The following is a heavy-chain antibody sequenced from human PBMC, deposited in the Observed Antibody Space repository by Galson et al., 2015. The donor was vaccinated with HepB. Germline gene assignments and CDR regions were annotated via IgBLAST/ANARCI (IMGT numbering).Heavy chain of an antibody. J-gene: IGHJ6*02. CDR2: INHSGST. CDR1: GGSFSGYY. Sequence: SETLSLTCAVYGGSFSGYYWSWIRQPPGKGLEWIGEINHSGSTNYNPSLKSRVTISVDTSKNQFSLKLSSVTAADTAVYYCARRRAVTTYYYYGMDVWGQGTTVTVSS. V-gene: IGHV4-34*01. D-gene: IGHD4-17*01. CDR3: ARRRAVTTYYYYGMDV.